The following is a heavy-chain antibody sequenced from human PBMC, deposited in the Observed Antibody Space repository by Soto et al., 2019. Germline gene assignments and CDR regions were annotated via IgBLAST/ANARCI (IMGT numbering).Heavy chain of an antibody. CDR2: IYYSGST. CDR1: GGSISSYY. D-gene: IGHD6-13*01. Sequence: QVQLQESGPGLVKPSETLSLTCTVSGGSISSYYWSWIRQPPGKGLEWIGYIYYSGSTNYTPSLKSRVTISVDTTKNQFSLKVSSVTAADTAVHYCARRGGAGEQQLVTWGQGTLVTVSS. CDR3: ARRGGAGEQQLVT. V-gene: IGHV4-59*01. J-gene: IGHJ5*02.